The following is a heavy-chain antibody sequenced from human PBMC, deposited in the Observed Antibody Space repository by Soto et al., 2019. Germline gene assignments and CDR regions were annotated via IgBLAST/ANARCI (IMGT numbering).Heavy chain of an antibody. Sequence: SETLSLTCTVSGVSISSGGYYWSWIRQHPGKGLEWIGFIFYSGSTYYNPSLKSRVTISVDRSKNQFSLKLSSVTAADTAVYYCARNSRSWRLGYFDYWGQGTLVTVSS. V-gene: IGHV4-31*03. CDR2: IFYSGST. CDR1: GVSISSGGYY. J-gene: IGHJ4*02. D-gene: IGHD3-3*01. CDR3: ARNSRSWRLGYFDY.